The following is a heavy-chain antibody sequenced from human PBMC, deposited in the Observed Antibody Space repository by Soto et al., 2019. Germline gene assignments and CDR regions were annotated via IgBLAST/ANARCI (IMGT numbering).Heavy chain of an antibody. Sequence: ASVKVSCKACGYTFTSYGISWVRQAPGQGLEWTGWISAYNGNTNYAQKLQGRVTMTTDTSTSTAYMELRSLRSDDTAVYYCARGIFGVLIIAYGMHVWGQATTVTVSS. D-gene: IGHD3-3*01. CDR2: ISAYNGNT. V-gene: IGHV1-18*01. CDR1: GYTFTSYG. J-gene: IGHJ6*02. CDR3: ARGIFGVLIIAYGMHV.